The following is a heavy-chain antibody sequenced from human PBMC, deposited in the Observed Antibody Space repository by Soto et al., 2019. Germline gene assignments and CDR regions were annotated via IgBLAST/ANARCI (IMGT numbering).Heavy chain of an antibody. Sequence: PGGSLRLSCVASGFTFSSYALNWVRQAPGKGLEWVSYISVGGGSIYYADSVKGRFTISRDNSKNTLYLQMNSLRAEDTAAYYCARDADFAMDVWGQGTTVTVSS. CDR2: ISVGGGSI. CDR1: GFTFSSYA. J-gene: IGHJ6*02. V-gene: IGHV3-23*01. CDR3: ARDADFAMDV.